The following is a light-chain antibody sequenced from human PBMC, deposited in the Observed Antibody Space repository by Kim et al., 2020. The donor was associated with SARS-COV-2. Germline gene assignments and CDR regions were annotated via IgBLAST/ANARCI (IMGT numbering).Light chain of an antibody. V-gene: IGKV1-5*03. Sequence: SVGDRVTITCRASQSISSWLAWYQQKPGKAPTLLIYKASNLESGVPSRFSGSGSGTDFTLTISSLQPDDFATYYCQQYNSYSAITFGQGTRLEIK. CDR3: QQYNSYSAIT. CDR2: KAS. CDR1: QSISSW. J-gene: IGKJ5*01.